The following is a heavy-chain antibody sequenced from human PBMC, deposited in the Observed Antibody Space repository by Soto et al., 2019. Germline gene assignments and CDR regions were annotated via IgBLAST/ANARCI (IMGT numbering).Heavy chain of an antibody. D-gene: IGHD4-17*01. Sequence: SVKVSCKASGYAFTSYDINWVRQATGQGLEWMGWMNPNSGNTGYAQKFQGRVTMTRNTSISTAYMELSSLRSEDTAVYYCARGVVDGDYYFDYWGQGTLVTVSS. J-gene: IGHJ4*02. CDR3: ARGVVDGDYYFDY. V-gene: IGHV1-8*01. CDR2: MNPNSGNT. CDR1: GYAFTSYD.